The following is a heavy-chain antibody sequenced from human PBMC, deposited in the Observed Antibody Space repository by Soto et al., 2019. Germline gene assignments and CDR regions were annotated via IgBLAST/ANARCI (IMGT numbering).Heavy chain of an antibody. J-gene: IGHJ5*02. CDR3: AGLGMVAAHREFDP. Sequence: QVQLQESGPGLVKPSGTLSLTCAVSSGTISSSNWWTWVRQPPGKGLEWIGEINQSGSPNYNPSLRSRVNISVDKSKSQFFLKLSPVTAAHTAIYYCAGLGMVAAHREFDPWGQGTLVTVSS. V-gene: IGHV4-4*02. CDR2: INQSGSP. CDR1: SGTISSSNW. D-gene: IGHD2-15*01.